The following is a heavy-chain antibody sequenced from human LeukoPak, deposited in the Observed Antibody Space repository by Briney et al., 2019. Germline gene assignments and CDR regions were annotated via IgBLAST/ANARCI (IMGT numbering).Heavy chain of an antibody. V-gene: IGHV1-2*04. CDR1: GYTFTGYY. Sequence: ASVTVSCKASGYTFTGYYMHWVRQAPGQGLEWMGWINPNSGGTNYAQKFQGWVTMTRDTSISTAYMELSRLRSDDTAVYYCARAPSDCSGGSCYEKTRLSYYYYYGMDVWGKGTTVTVSS. CDR2: INPNSGGT. CDR3: ARAPSDCSGGSCYEKTRLSYYYYYGMDV. D-gene: IGHD2-15*01. J-gene: IGHJ6*04.